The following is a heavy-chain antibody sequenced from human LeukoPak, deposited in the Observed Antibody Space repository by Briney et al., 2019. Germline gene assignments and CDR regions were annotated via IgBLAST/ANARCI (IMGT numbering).Heavy chain of an antibody. CDR1: GGSISSGDYC. CDR3: AREGYFDSSGYYLNWLDP. V-gene: IGHV4-61*08. Sequence: PSETLSLTCTVSGGSISSGDYCWSWIRQPPGKGLEWIVYIHYSGTTNYNPSLRSRVTISVDTSKNQFSLKLTSVTAADTAIYYCAREGYFDSSGYYLNWLDPWGQGTLVTVSS. J-gene: IGHJ5*02. CDR2: IHYSGTT. D-gene: IGHD3-22*01.